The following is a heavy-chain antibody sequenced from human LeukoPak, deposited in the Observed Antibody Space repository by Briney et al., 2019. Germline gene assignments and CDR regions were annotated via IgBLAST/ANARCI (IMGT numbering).Heavy chain of an antibody. V-gene: IGHV4-4*02. J-gene: IGHJ4*02. Sequence: SGTLSLTCAVSGGSITTTNWWSWVRQPPGKGLEWIGEVHLNGATNYNPSLESPFSMSIDKSNNHLSLEVTSVTAADTAMYYCTRESGAFSPFGFWGQGTLVTVSS. D-gene: IGHD1-26*01. CDR2: VHLNGAT. CDR3: TRESGAFSPFGF. CDR1: GGSITTTNW.